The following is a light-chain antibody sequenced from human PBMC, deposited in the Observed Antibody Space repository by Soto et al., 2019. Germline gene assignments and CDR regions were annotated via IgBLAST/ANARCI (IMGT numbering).Light chain of an antibody. Sequence: EIVLTQSPATLSLSPGERATLSCRASQSLGYYLAWFQQKHGQAPRLLIYDTSNRASGIPDRFSGSGSETDFTLTISSLDPEDFAVYYCQQRRDWPLTFGGGTKVEIK. CDR2: DTS. J-gene: IGKJ4*01. CDR1: QSLGYY. V-gene: IGKV3-11*01. CDR3: QQRRDWPLT.